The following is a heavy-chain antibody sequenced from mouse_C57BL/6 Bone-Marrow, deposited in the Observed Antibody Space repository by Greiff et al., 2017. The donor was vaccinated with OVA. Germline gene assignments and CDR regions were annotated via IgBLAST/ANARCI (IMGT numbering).Heavy chain of an antibody. Sequence: VQLQQPGTELVKPGASVKLSCKASGYTFTSYWMHWVKQRPGQGLEWIGNINPSNGGTNYNEKFKSKATLTVDKSSSTAYMQLSSLTSEDSAVYYCARGDYGSSWRFAYWGQGTLVTVSA. J-gene: IGHJ3*01. CDR3: ARGDYGSSWRFAY. D-gene: IGHD1-1*01. CDR2: INPSNGGT. V-gene: IGHV1-53*01. CDR1: GYTFTSYW.